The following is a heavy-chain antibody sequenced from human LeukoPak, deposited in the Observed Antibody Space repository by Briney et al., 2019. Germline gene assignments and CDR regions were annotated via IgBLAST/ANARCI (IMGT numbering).Heavy chain of an antibody. V-gene: IGHV1-2*02. D-gene: IGHD2-2*01. J-gene: IGHJ4*02. Sequence: ASVKVSCKASGYTFTGYYMHWVRQAPGQGLEWMGWINPNSGGTNYAQKFQGRVTMTRDTSISTAYMELSRLRSDDTAVYYCARGGSCSSTSCYAVGGYWGQGTLVTVSS. CDR3: ARGGSCSSTSCYAVGGY. CDR2: INPNSGGT. CDR1: GYTFTGYY.